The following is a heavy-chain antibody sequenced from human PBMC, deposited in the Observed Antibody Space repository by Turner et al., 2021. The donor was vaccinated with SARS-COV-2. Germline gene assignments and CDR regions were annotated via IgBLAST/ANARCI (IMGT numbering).Heavy chain of an antibody. V-gene: IGHV3-30*18. CDR2: ISYDGSNK. J-gene: IGHJ3*02. CDR1: GFTFSNYG. D-gene: IGHD6-19*01. CDR3: AKDQFRSGWVLDDSFDI. Sequence: VQLVESGGGRVQPGRALGPSCSGSGFTFSNYGMHWVRQAPGKGLEWVAVISYDGSNKYYADSVKGRFTISRDNSRNTLFLQMNSLRAEDTAVYYCAKDQFRSGWVLDDSFDIWGKGTMVTVSS.